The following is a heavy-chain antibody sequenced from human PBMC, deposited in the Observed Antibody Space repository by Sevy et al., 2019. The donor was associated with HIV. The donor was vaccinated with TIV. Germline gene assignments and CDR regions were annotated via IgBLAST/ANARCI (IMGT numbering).Heavy chain of an antibody. Sequence: ASVKVSCKASGYTFTDYYMHWVRQAPGQGLEWMGWINPNSGGTNYAQKFQGRVTMTRDTSISTAYMELSRLRSDDTAVYYCARVGGCNSTSCYWYFDLWGRGTLVIVSS. V-gene: IGHV1-2*02. D-gene: IGHD2-2*01. J-gene: IGHJ2*01. CDR3: ARVGGCNSTSCYWYFDL. CDR2: INPNSGGT. CDR1: GYTFTDYY.